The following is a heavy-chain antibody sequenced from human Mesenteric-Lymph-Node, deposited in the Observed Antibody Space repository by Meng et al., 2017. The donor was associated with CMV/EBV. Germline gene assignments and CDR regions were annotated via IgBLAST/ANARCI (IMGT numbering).Heavy chain of an antibody. D-gene: IGHD1-26*01. Sequence: GESLKISCAASGFTFSSYSMNWVRQAPGKGLEWVSSISSSSSYIYYADSVKGRFTISRDNAKNSLYLQMNSLRADDTAVYYCAILGEGAMGAYFDYWGQGTLVTVSS. V-gene: IGHV3-21*01. CDR2: ISSSSSYI. CDR1: GFTFSSYS. J-gene: IGHJ4*02. CDR3: AILGEGAMGAYFDY.